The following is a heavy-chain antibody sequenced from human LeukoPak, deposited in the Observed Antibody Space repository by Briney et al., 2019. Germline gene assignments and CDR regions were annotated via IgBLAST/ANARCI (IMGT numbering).Heavy chain of an antibody. D-gene: IGHD3-10*01. CDR2: ISGSGSST. V-gene: IGHV3-23*01. Sequence: GGSLRLSCAASGFIFSNYGMNWVRQAPGKGLDWVSSISGSGSSTYYAESVKGRVTISRDNSKNTLYLQMNSLRAEDTAVYYCAKHYGSGTYYLPPWFDPWGQGALVTVSS. CDR3: AKHYGSGTYYLPPWFDP. J-gene: IGHJ5*02. CDR1: GFIFSNYG.